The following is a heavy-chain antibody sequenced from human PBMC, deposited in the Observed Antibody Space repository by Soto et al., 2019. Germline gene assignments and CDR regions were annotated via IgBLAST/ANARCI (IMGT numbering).Heavy chain of an antibody. CDR3: ASLRVTGDHYYYGMDV. J-gene: IGHJ6*02. V-gene: IGHV4-34*01. CDR2: INHSGST. D-gene: IGHD3-9*01. CDR1: GGSFSGYY. Sequence: SETLSLTCAVYGGSFSGYYWSWISQPPGKGLEWIGEINHSGSTNYNPSLKSRVTISVDTSKNQFSLKLSSVTAADTAVYYCASLRVTGDHYYYGMDVWGQGTTVTVSS.